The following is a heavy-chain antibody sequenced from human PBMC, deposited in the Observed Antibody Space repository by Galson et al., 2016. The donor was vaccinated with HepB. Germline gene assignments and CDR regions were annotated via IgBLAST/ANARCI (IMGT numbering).Heavy chain of an antibody. CDR1: GGSIRSSSYY. CDR3: ARPGGDISSSTYYHYAMDV. CDR2: IYYTGST. Sequence: SETLSLTCTISGGSIRSSSYYWGWIRQPPGKGLEWIGSIYYTGSTNYNPSLKSRVTISVDASKNQVSLRLISVTAADTAVYYCARPGGDISSSTYYHYAMDVWGPGTTVSVSS. D-gene: IGHD6-6*01. J-gene: IGHJ6*02. V-gene: IGHV4-39*01.